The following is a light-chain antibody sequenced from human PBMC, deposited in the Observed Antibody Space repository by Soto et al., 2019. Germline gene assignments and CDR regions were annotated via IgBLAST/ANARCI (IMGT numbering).Light chain of an antibody. J-gene: IGLJ1*01. Sequence: QSVLTQPPSVSAAPGQKVTISGSGSSSDIGNNYVSWYQHLPGTAPKLLIFETNRRPSGIPDRFSGSKSGTSATLGITGLQTGDEADYYCGTWDSSLSADVFGTGTKVTVL. V-gene: IGLV1-51*02. CDR3: GTWDSSLSADV. CDR2: ETN. CDR1: SSDIGNNY.